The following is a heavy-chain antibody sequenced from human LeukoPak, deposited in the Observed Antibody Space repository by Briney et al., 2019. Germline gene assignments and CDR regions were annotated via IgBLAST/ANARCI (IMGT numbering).Heavy chain of an antibody. CDR1: GPAFQTYT. D-gene: IGHD1-26*01. J-gene: IGHJ6*03. Sequence: GASVKVSCKASGPAFQTYTIAWVRQAPGQGLEWMGKLSPLSDSPNFAQNFQGRVSLSADMATYTAYMELRSLRSDDTAVYYCARDRGVGATPYYYYYYMDVWGKGTTVTVSS. CDR3: ARDRGVGATPYYYYYYMDV. CDR2: LSPLSDSP. V-gene: IGHV1-69*08.